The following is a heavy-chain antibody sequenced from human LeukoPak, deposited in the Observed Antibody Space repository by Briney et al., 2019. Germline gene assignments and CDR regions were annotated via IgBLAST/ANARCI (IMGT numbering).Heavy chain of an antibody. V-gene: IGHV4-34*01. CDR1: GGSFFSGYY. CDR3: ARGCVAAAGLDCAEFDY. D-gene: IGHD6-13*01. CDR2: TNHRGST. J-gene: IGHJ4*02. Sequence: SETLSLTCGVSGGSFFSGYYWTWIRPSPTKGLEWIGETNHRGSTNYNPSLRGRVSISVDRSKNQFSLKMTSVTAADTAVYYCARGCVAAAGLDCAEFDYWGQGSLVTVSS.